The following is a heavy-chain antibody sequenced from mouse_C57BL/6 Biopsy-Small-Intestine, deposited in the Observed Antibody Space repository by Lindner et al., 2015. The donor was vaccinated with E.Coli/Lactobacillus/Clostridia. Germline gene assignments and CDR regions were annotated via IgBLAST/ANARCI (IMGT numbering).Heavy chain of an antibody. D-gene: IGHD1-1*01. J-gene: IGHJ3*01. CDR1: GYTLANYC. Sequence: VQLQESGAELARPGASVKLSCKASGYTLANYCISWVKQRSGQGLEWIGEICPRSDNSYYNEQFKGEATLTADKSSSTAYMELRRLTSEDSAVYFCASHNYGSNPFAYWGQGTLVTVSA. CDR2: ICPRSDNS. V-gene: IGHV1-81*01. CDR3: ASHNYGSNPFAY.